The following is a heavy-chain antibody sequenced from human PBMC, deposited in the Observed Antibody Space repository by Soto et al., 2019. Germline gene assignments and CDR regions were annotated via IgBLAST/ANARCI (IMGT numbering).Heavy chain of an antibody. CDR1: GFTFSSYW. V-gene: IGHV3-74*01. CDR2: INSDGSST. D-gene: IGHD1-7*01. Sequence: GGSLRLSCAASGFTFSSYWMHWVRQAPGKGLVWVSRINSDGSSTSYADSVKGRFTISRDNAKNTLYLQMNSLRAEDTAVYYCARDPRPYNWNYKSIEERYYYYMDVWGKGTTVTVSS. J-gene: IGHJ6*03. CDR3: ARDPRPYNWNYKSIEERYYYYMDV.